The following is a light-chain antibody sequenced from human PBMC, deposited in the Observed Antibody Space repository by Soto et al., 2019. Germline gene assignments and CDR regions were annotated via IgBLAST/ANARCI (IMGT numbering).Light chain of an antibody. J-gene: IGLJ1*01. CDR1: SSDVGGYNY. CDR3: SAYTSSITLYV. CDR2: DVT. V-gene: IGLV2-14*03. Sequence: QSALTQPASVSGSPGQSITISCTGSSSDVGGYNYVSWYQQHPGKAPKLMIYDVTNRPSEISKRFSGSKSGNTASLTISGLQAEDEADYYCSAYTSSITLYVFGTGTKLAVL.